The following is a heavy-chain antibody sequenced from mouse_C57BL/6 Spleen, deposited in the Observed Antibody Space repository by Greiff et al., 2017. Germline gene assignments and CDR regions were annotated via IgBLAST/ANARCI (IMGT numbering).Heavy chain of an antibody. CDR1: GYTFTDYY. CDR3: ARSAGTDY. CDR2: INPNNGGT. V-gene: IGHV1-26*01. Sequence: EVQLQQSGPELVKPGASVKISCKASGYTFTDYYMNWVKQSHGKSLEWIGDINPNNGGTSYNQKFKGKATLTVDKSSSTAYMELRSLTSEDSAVYYCARSAGTDYWGQGTSVTVSS. J-gene: IGHJ4*01. D-gene: IGHD4-1*01.